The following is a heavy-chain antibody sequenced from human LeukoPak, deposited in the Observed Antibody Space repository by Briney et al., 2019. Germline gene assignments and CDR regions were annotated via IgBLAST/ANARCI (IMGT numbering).Heavy chain of an antibody. J-gene: IGHJ4*02. CDR1: GYTFTNYA. CDR2: INTGNGNT. V-gene: IGHV1-3*03. D-gene: IGHD6-19*01. CDR3: ARAVKYRSGLLTDLLPYYFDY. Sequence: GVSVKVSCKASGYTFTNYAMHWVRQAPGQRLEWMGWINTGNGNTKYSQEFQGRVTITRDTSANTAYMELSSLRSEDMAVYYCARAVKYRSGLLTDLLPYYFDYWGQGTLVTVSS.